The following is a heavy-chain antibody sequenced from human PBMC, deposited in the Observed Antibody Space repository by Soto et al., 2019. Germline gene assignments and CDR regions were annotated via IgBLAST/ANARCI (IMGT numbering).Heavy chain of an antibody. CDR3: ARGLYTYDSSGYYFDY. Sequence: SETLSLTCAVYGGSFSGYYWSWIRQPPGKGLEWIGEINHSGSTNYNPSLKSRVTISVDTSKNQFSLKLSSVTAADTAVYYCARGLYTYDSSGYYFDYWGQGTLVTVSS. V-gene: IGHV4-34*01. J-gene: IGHJ4*02. D-gene: IGHD3-22*01. CDR1: GGSFSGYY. CDR2: INHSGST.